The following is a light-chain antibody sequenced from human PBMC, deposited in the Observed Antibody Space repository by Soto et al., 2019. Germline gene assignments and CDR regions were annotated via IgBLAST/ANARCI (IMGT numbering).Light chain of an antibody. CDR2: RNS. J-gene: IGLJ2*01. CDR3: SAWDDNLRGVL. Sequence: QLVLTQPPSVSGTPGQTVSISCSGSNSNIVSNYVYWYRQLPGAGPKHLIFRNSQRPSETPARFSASTSGNSASLAISGLRSEEEGDYYCSAWDDNLRGVLFGGGTKLTVL. CDR1: NSNIVSNY. V-gene: IGLV1-47*02.